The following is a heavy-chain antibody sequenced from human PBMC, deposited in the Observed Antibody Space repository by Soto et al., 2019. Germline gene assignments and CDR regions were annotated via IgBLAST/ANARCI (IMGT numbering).Heavy chain of an antibody. D-gene: IGHD5-12*01. Sequence: QVQLVQSGAEVKKPGASVKVSCKASGYTFTSYGISWVRQAPGQGLEWMGWISAYNGNTNYAQKLQGRVTMTTDTSTSTAYMELRSLRSDDTAVYYCARVLSPDNALATIYFDYCGQGTLVTVSS. CDR2: ISAYNGNT. V-gene: IGHV1-18*01. J-gene: IGHJ4*02. CDR3: ARVLSPDNALATIYFDY. CDR1: GYTFTSYG.